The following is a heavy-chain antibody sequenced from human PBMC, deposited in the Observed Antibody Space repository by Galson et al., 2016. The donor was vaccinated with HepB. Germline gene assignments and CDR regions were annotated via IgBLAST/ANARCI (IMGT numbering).Heavy chain of an antibody. CDR2: SYYSRGT. CDR1: GGSISTYY. D-gene: IGHD3-22*01. CDR3: ARRRNYYDSSGSYYDWFDP. V-gene: IGHV4-59*08. Sequence: ETLSLTCTVSGGSISTYYWSWILQPPGKGLEWSGYSYYSRGTNYNPALKRRFTKSVDTSKNQFSLKLSTVTAAVTAVYYCARRRNYYDSSGSYYDWFDPWGQGPLVTVSS. J-gene: IGHJ5*02.